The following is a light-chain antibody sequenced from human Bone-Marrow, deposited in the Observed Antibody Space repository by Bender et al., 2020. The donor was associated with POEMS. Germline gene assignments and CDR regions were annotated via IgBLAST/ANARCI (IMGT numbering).Light chain of an antibody. V-gene: IGLV2-23*02. J-gene: IGLJ1*01. CDR3: CSYSGSSTYV. CDR1: NSDVGRYNL. CDR2: EVT. Sequence: QSALTQPASVSGSPGQSITISCTGTNSDVGRYNLVSWYQQHPGKAPKLMTYEVTKRPSGVSNRFSGSKSGNTASLTISGLQAEDEADYYCCSYSGSSTYVFGTGTKVTVL.